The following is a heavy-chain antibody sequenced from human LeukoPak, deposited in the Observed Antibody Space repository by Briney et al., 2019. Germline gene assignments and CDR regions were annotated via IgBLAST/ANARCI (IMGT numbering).Heavy chain of an antibody. J-gene: IGHJ4*02. V-gene: IGHV1-8*01. D-gene: IGHD3-22*01. CDR2: MNPNSGNT. CDR1: GYTFTSYD. Sequence: GASVKVSCKASGYTFTSYDINWVRQATGQGLAWMGWMNPNSGNTGYAQKFQGRVTMTRNTSISTAYMELSSLRSEDTAVYYCARHYYYDSSGSAGLSYWGQGTLVTVSS. CDR3: ARHYYYDSSGSAGLSY.